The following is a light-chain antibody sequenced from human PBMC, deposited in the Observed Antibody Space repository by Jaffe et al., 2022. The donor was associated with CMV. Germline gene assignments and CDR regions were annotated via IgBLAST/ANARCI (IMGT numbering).Light chain of an antibody. J-gene: IGLJ2*01. CDR2: NNN. V-gene: IGLV1-44*01. Sequence: QSVLTQPPSASGTPGQRVTISCSGSGSNIGTNTAIWYQQLPGTAPQVVIYNNNQRPTGVPDRFSGSKSGTSASLAISGLQSEDEADYYCAAWDDSLSGPVFGGGTKLTVL. CDR1: GSNIGTNT. CDR3: AAWDDSLSGPV.